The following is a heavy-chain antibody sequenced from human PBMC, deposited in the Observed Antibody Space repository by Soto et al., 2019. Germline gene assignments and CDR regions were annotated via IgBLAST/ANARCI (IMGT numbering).Heavy chain of an antibody. Sequence: GGSLRLSCAVSGFTVSNNYMSWVRQAPGKGLEGVSVIYSGGYTAYGDSVKGRFTISRDNSKNTLYLQMNSLRADDTAVYYCAPSAHVLRYFDWLSPFDYWGQGTLVTVSS. CDR1: GFTVSNNY. CDR3: APSAHVLRYFDWLSPFDY. J-gene: IGHJ4*02. V-gene: IGHV3-53*01. D-gene: IGHD3-9*01. CDR2: IYSGGYT.